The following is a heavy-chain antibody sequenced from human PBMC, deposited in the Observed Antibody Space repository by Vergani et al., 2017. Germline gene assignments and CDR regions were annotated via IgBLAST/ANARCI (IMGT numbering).Heavy chain of an antibody. CDR3: ARHSTVEWLVKLGWIDP. D-gene: IGHD6-19*01. Sequence: QLQLQESGPGLVKPSATLSLTCSVSGASIRSSNYYWGWIRQPPGKGLEWIASIYYSGSTYSNPSLKSRVTISVDTSKNQFSLKLSPVTAADTAVYFCARHSTVEWLVKLGWIDPWGQGILVTVSS. V-gene: IGHV4-39*01. CDR2: IYYSGST. J-gene: IGHJ5*02. CDR1: GASIRSSNYY.